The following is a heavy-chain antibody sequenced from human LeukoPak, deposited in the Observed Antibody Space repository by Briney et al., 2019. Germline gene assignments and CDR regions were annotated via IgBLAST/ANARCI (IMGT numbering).Heavy chain of an antibody. J-gene: IGHJ4*02. CDR2: INHRGST. V-gene: IGHV4-34*01. CDR3: ARLEGYDSSGYYD. D-gene: IGHD3-22*01. CDR1: GDSFSGYY. Sequence: SQTLSLTCAVYGDSFSGYYWSWIRQPPGKGLEWIAEINHRGSTHYNPSLKSRVNIPADTSKSQFSLKLSSVTAADTAVYYCARLEGYDSSGYYDWGQGTLVTVSS.